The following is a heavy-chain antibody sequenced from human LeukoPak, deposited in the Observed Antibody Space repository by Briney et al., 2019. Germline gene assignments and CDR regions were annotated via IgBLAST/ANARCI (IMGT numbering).Heavy chain of an antibody. V-gene: IGHV4-31*11. D-gene: IGHD2-2*01. CDR1: GGSFSGYY. Sequence: KPSETLSLTCAVYGGSFSGYYWSWIRQHPGKGQEWIGYIYYSGRTYYNPSLKSRVTISVDTSKNQFSLKLSSVTAADTAVYYCARERYCSSTSCYAENWFDPWGQGTLVTASS. CDR3: ARERYCSSTSCYAENWFDP. CDR2: IYYSGRT. J-gene: IGHJ5*02.